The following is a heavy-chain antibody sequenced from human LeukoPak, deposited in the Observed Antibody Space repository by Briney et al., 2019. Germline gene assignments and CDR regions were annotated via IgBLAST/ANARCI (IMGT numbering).Heavy chain of an antibody. V-gene: IGHV3-11*01. CDR2: ISSSGSTI. J-gene: IGHJ3*02. Sequence: PGGSLRLSCAASGFTFSDYYMSWIRQAPGKGLEWVSYISSSGSTIYYADSVKGRFTISRDNAKNSLYLQMNSLRAEDTAVYYCARDLLGATRRDPCFDIWGQGTMVTVSS. D-gene: IGHD1-26*01. CDR1: GFTFSDYY. CDR3: ARDLLGATRRDPCFDI.